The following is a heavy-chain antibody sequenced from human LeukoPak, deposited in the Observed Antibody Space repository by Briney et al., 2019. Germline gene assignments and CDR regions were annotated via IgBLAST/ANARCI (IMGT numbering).Heavy chain of an antibody. J-gene: IGHJ4*02. CDR1: GYSISSGYY. Sequence: PSETLSLTCTVSGYSISSGYYWGWIRQPPGQGLEWIGSIYHSGSTYYNPSLKSRVTISVETSKNQFSLKLSSVTAADTAVYYCARDPAYYDFWSGYSAFDYWGQGTLVTVSS. CDR3: ARDPAYYDFWSGYSAFDY. D-gene: IGHD3-3*01. V-gene: IGHV4-38-2*02. CDR2: IYHSGST.